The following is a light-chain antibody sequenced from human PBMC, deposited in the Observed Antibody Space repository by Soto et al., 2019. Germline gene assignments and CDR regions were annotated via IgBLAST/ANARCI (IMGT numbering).Light chain of an antibody. CDR2: DVS. CDR1: QTINKC. CDR3: QQYNTFWT. Sequence: DIQMTQSPSTLSASVGDRVTITCRATQTINKCLAWYQQKPGKAPKLLIYDVSTFESGVSSRFSGSGSGTEFTLTISSLQPDDCATYYCQQYNTFWTFGEGTKVEVK. J-gene: IGKJ1*01. V-gene: IGKV1-5*01.